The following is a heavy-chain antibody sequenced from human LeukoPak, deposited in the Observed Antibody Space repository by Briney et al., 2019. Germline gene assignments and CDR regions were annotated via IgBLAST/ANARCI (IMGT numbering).Heavy chain of an antibody. D-gene: IGHD1-7*01. Sequence: GGSLRLSCAASGFTFDDYGMSWVRQAPGKGLEWVSGINWNGGSTGYADSVKGRFTISRDNAKNSLYLQMNSLRAEDTALYYRARDPWGTEENWNYGWFDPWGQGTLVTVSS. CDR2: INWNGGST. J-gene: IGHJ5*02. CDR3: ARDPWGTEENWNYGWFDP. CDR1: GFTFDDYG. V-gene: IGHV3-20*04.